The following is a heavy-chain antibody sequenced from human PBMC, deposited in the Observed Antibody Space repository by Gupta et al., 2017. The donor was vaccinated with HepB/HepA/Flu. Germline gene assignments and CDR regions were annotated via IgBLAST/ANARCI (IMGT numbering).Heavy chain of an antibody. J-gene: IGHJ6*02. CDR3: ARERRKYYYDGVYGMDV. Sequence: GQGLEWMGRIIPILGIANYAQKFQGRVTITADKSTSTAYMELSSLRSEDTAVYYCARERRKYYYDGVYGMDVWGQGTTVTVSS. CDR2: IIPILGIA. V-gene: IGHV1-69*04. D-gene: IGHD3-22*01.